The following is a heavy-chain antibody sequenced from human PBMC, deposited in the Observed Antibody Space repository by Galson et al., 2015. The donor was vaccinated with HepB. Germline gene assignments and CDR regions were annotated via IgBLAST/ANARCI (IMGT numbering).Heavy chain of an antibody. CDR3: AKDHRTYYDSSGYYYPDDY. CDR1: GFTFSSYG. CDR2: ISYDGSNK. Sequence: SLRLSCAASGFTFSSYGMHWVRQAPGKGLEWVAVISYDGSNKYYADSVKGRFTISRDNSKNTLYLQMNSLRAEDTAVYYCAKDHRTYYDSSGYYYPDDYWGQGTLVTVSS. V-gene: IGHV3-30*18. J-gene: IGHJ4*02. D-gene: IGHD3-22*01.